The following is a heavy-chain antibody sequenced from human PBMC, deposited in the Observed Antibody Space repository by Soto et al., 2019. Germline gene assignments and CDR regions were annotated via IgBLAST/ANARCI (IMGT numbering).Heavy chain of an antibody. Sequence: SETLSLTCTVSGGSISSYYWSWIRQPPGKGLEWIGYIYYSGSTNYNPSLKSRVTISVDTSKNQFSLKLSSVTAADTAVYYCARESRNRFQIHAFDIWGQGTMVTVSS. CDR3: ARESRNRFQIHAFDI. CDR1: GGSISSYY. V-gene: IGHV4-59*12. CDR2: IYYSGST. D-gene: IGHD2-2*01. J-gene: IGHJ3*02.